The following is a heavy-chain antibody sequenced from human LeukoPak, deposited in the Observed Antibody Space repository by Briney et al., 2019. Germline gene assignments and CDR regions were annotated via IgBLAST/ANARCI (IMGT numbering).Heavy chain of an antibody. D-gene: IGHD1-14*01. V-gene: IGHV3-66*01. CDR1: GFTVSSNY. J-gene: IGHJ6*02. CDR2: IYSGGST. CDR3: ARDPGPVRRRDYYYGMDV. Sequence: GGSLRLSCAASGFTVSSNYMSWVRQAPGKGLEWVSVIYSGGSTYYADSVKGRFTISRDNSKNTLYLQMNSLRAEDTAVYYCARDPGPVRRRDYYYGMDVWGQGTTVTVSS.